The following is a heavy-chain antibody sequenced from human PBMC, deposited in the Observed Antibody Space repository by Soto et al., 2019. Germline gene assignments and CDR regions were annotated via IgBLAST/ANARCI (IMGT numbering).Heavy chain of an antibody. D-gene: IGHD4-17*01. CDR2: IYYSGST. J-gene: IGHJ4*02. Sequence: SETLSLTCTVSGGSISSSSYYWGWIRQPPGKGLEWIGSIYYSGSTYYNPSLKSRVTISVDTSKNQFSLKLSSVTAADTAVYYCARHDYGGTLLDYWGQGTLVTVSS. V-gene: IGHV4-39*01. CDR1: GGSISSSSYY. CDR3: ARHDYGGTLLDY.